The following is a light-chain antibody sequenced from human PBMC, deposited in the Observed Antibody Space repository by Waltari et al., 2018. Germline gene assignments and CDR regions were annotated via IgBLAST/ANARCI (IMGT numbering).Light chain of an antibody. CDR1: SSDVGRYHL. CDR3: SSYAGNCNLVV. Sequence: QCALTQPASVSGSPGQSIPISCTGTSSDVGRYHLVSWYQQHPGKAPKLMIYEASKRPSGVSNRFSGSKSGNTASLTISGLQAEDEADYYCSSYAGNCNLVVFGGGTKLTVL. J-gene: IGLJ2*01. V-gene: IGLV2-23*01. CDR2: EAS.